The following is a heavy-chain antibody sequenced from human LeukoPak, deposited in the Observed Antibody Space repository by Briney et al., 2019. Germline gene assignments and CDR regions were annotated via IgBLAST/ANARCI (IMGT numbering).Heavy chain of an antibody. V-gene: IGHV1-69*13. J-gene: IGHJ5*02. Sequence: EASVKVSCKASGGTFSSYAISWVRQAPGQGLEWMGGIIPIFGTANYAQKFQGRVTITADESTSTAYMELSSLRSEDTAVYYCAATITGGHWFDPWGQGTLVTVSS. CDR1: GGTFSSYA. CDR3: AATITGGHWFDP. CDR2: IIPIFGTA. D-gene: IGHD5-24*01.